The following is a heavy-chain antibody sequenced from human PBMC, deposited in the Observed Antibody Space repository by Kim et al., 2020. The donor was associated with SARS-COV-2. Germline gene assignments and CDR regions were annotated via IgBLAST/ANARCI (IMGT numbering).Heavy chain of an antibody. V-gene: IGHV4-59*13. Sequence: SETLSLTCTVSGAPISSYYWVWVRQPPGKGLEWMATFFRSGSTSSNPSLKSRVTISADTSNHQFSLQLSSVTAADTAVHYCASWDYSDNAGLVHWGQGTLVTVSS. J-gene: IGHJ4*02. D-gene: IGHD4-4*01. CDR1: GAPISSYY. CDR3: ASWDYSDNAGLVH. CDR2: FFRSGST.